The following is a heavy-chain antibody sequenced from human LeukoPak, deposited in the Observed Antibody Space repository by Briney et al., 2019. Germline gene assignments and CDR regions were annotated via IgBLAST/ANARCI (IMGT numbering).Heavy chain of an antibody. J-gene: IGHJ5*02. CDR3: TKEGLPSGTSWSAWFDP. Sequence: GGSLRLSCAASGFTFSSYWMSWVRQAPGKGLEWVANIKQDGSEKYYVDFVKGRFTISRDNAKNSLSLQMNSLRPEDTAVYYCTKEGLPSGTSWSAWFDPWGQGTLVTVSA. D-gene: IGHD3-10*01. CDR2: IKQDGSEK. CDR1: GFTFSSYW. V-gene: IGHV3-7*01.